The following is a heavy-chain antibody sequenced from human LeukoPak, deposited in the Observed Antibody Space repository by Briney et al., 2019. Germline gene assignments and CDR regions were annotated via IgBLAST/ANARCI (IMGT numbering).Heavy chain of an antibody. CDR2: IWYDGNNK. V-gene: IGHV3-33*01. CDR3: ARVFDWSNWFDP. CDR1: GFTFSSYG. Sequence: PGGSLRLSCAASGFTFSSYGMHWVRQAPGKGLEWVALIWYDGNNKYYADSVKGRFTISRDNSKNTLYLQLNSLRAEDTAVYYCARVFDWSNWFDPWGQGTLVTVSS. D-gene: IGHD3-9*01. J-gene: IGHJ5*02.